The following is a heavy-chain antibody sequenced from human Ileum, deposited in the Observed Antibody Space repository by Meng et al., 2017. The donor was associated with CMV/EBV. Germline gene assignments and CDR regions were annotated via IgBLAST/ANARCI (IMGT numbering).Heavy chain of an antibody. J-gene: IGHJ2*01. D-gene: IGHD2-2*01. V-gene: IGHV4-31*02. Sequence: ISSGTYDWTWIRQHPGRGLEYIGSIYYSGTTFYSSALRSRITISVDTSKNQFALNLISLTAADTAVYYCARYRDCSSADCFNVRYFDVWGRGTLVTVSS. CDR2: IYYSGTT. CDR1: ISSGTYD. CDR3: ARYRDCSSADCFNVRYFDV.